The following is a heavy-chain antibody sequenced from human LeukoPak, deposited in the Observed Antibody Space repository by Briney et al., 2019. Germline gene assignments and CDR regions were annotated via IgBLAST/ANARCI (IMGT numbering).Heavy chain of an antibody. Sequence: SETLSLTCTVSGGSISSSSYDWGRLRQPPGKGLEWIGSIYYSGSTYYNPSLKSRVTISVDTSKNQFSLKLSSVTAADTAVYYCARHWQYYGDLQNWFDPWGQGTLVTVSS. V-gene: IGHV4-39*01. CDR1: GGSISSSSYD. J-gene: IGHJ5*02. CDR3: ARHWQYYGDLQNWFDP. CDR2: IYYSGST. D-gene: IGHD4-17*01.